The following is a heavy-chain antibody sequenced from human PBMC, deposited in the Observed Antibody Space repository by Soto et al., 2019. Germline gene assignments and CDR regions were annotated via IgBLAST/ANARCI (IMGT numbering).Heavy chain of an antibody. CDR3: ARDLENCGGECSSAFDI. CDR2: ISGSGGST. CDR1: GFTFSSYA. Sequence: PGGSLRLSCAASGFTFSSYAMSWVRQAPGKGLEWVSAISGSGGSTYYADSVKGRFTISRDNSKKTLYLQMNSLTAADTVVYYCARDLENCGGECSSAFDIWGQGTMVTVSS. V-gene: IGHV3-23*01. D-gene: IGHD2-21*01. J-gene: IGHJ3*02.